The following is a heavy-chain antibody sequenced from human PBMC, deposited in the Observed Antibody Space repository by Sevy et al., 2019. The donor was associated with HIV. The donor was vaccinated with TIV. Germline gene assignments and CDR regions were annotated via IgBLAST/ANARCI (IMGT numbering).Heavy chain of an antibody. D-gene: IGHD2-21*01. Sequence: GGSLRLSCAASGFTFSAYSMNWVRQAPGKGLEWVSYISSSSGTIYYADSVKGQFTNSRDNAKSPLYLKMNGLGAEDTAVYYCARAGGDCYSKNECWFVSWGQGTLVTVSS. CDR3: ARAGGDCYSKNECWFVS. CDR1: GFTFSAYS. J-gene: IGHJ5*01. V-gene: IGHV3-48*01. CDR2: ISSSSGTI.